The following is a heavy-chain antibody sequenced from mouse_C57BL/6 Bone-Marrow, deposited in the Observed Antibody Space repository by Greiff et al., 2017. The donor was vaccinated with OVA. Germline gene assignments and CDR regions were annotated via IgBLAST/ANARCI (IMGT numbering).Heavy chain of an antibody. Sequence: QVQLQQSGAELARPGASVKLSCKASGYTFTSYGISWVKQRTGQGLEWIGEIYPRSGNTYYNEQFKGKATLTADKSSSTAYMELRSLTSEDSAVYFCARGKTSYSWFAYWGQGTLVTVSA. V-gene: IGHV1-81*01. D-gene: IGHD2-10*01. CDR1: GYTFTSYG. J-gene: IGHJ3*01. CDR3: ARGKTSYSWFAY. CDR2: IYPRSGNT.